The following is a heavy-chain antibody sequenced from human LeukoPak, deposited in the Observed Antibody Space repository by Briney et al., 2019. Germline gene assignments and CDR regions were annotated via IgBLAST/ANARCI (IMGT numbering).Heavy chain of an antibody. CDR1: GGTFSSYA. V-gene: IGHV1-69*05. J-gene: IGHJ4*02. Sequence: ASVKVSCKASGGTFSSYAISWVRQAPGQGLEWMGGIIPIFGTANYAQKFQGRVTMTRDTSTSTVYMELSSLRSEDTAVYYCAREGQAAGTSFFDYWGQGTPVTVSS. D-gene: IGHD6-13*01. CDR2: IIPIFGTA. CDR3: AREGQAAGTSFFDY.